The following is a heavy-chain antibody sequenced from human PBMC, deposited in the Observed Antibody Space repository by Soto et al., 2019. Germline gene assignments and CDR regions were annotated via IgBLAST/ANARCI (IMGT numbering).Heavy chain of an antibody. Sequence: SETLSLTCAVYGGSFSGYYWSWIRQPPGKGLEWIGEINHSGSTNYNPSLKSRVTISVDTSKNQFSLKLSSVTAADTAVYYCARILRRPNYFDYWGQGTLVTVSS. CDR2: INHSGST. V-gene: IGHV4-34*01. D-gene: IGHD1-26*01. CDR3: ARILRRPNYFDY. J-gene: IGHJ4*02. CDR1: GGSFSGYY.